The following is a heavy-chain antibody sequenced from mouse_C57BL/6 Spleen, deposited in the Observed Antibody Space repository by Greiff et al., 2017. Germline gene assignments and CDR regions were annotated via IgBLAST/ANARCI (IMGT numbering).Heavy chain of an antibody. CDR2: IDPNSGGT. Sequence: VQLQQPGAELVKPGASVKLSCKASGYTFTSYWMHWVKQRPGRGLEWIGRIDPNSGGTKYNEKFKDKATLTADKSSSTAYMQLSSLTYEDSAVYYCARGAIYYGNYDYYAMDYWGQGTSVTVSS. J-gene: IGHJ4*01. CDR3: ARGAIYYGNYDYYAMDY. CDR1: GYTFTSYW. V-gene: IGHV1-62-3*01. D-gene: IGHD2-1*01.